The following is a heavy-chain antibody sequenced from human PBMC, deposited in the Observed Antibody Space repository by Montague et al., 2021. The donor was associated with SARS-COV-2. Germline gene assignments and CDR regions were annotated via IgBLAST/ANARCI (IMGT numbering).Heavy chain of an antibody. J-gene: IGHJ4*02. CDR3: AGAQTTCFIANCVNYFDY. D-gene: IGHD2-2*01. CDR1: GGSISGYY. Sequence: SETLSLTCTVSGGSISGYYWTWMRRPPGKGLEWLGHIYYTGSTKYNPSLKSRVTISIDTPKNQFSLKLRSVTAADTAVYFCAGAQTTCFIANCVNYFDYWGQGALVTVSS. CDR2: IYYTGST. V-gene: IGHV4-59*01.